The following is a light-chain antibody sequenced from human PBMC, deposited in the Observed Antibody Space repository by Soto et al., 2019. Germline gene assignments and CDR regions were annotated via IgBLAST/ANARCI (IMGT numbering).Light chain of an antibody. CDR3: QQYGYSLVT. J-gene: IGKJ4*01. CDR1: ESVTSNY. V-gene: IGKV3-20*01. Sequence: EIVLTQSPGTLSLSAGERATLSCRASESVTSNYLAWYLQRPGQAPRLLIYGASSRATGTPDRFSGSGSGTDFTLTISRLEPEDFAVYYCQQYGYSLVTFGGGTKVEIK. CDR2: GAS.